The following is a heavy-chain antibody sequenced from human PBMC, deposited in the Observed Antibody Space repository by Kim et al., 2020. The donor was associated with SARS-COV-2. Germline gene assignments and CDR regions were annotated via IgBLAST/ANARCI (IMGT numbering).Heavy chain of an antibody. CDR2: IYYSGST. J-gene: IGHJ3*02. CDR3: ARDHVLRYFDWSIRGAFDI. D-gene: IGHD3-9*01. Sequence: SETLSLTCTVSGGSISSGGYYWSWIRQHPGKGLEWIGYIYYSGSTYYNPSLKSRVTISVDTSKNQFSLKLSSVTAADTAVYYCARDHVLRYFDWSIRGAFDIWGQETMVTVSS. V-gene: IGHV4-31*03. CDR1: GGSISSGGYY.